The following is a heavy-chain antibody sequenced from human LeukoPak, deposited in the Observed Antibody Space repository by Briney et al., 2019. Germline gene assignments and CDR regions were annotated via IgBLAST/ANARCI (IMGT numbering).Heavy chain of an antibody. CDR2: VSSSGANS. J-gene: IGHJ4*02. CDR1: GFSFNSAA. V-gene: IGHV3-23*01. D-gene: IGHD2-2*01. Sequence: GGSLRLSCAASGFSFNSAAMTWVRQAPGKGLEWVSLVSSSGANSYYADSVKGRFTISRDNSKNTLYLQMNSLRAEDTAIYYCAKDMQGSHWGQGTLVTVSS. CDR3: AKDMQGSH.